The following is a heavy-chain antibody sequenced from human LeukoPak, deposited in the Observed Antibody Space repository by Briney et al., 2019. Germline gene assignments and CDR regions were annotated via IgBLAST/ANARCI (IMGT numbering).Heavy chain of an antibody. J-gene: IGHJ4*02. D-gene: IGHD1-26*01. CDR3: ARTQSQSGSYRYYFGY. CDR1: GGSVGSAGYY. CDR2: IYYIRNT. V-gene: IGHV4-61*08. Sequence: PSETLSLTCTVSGGSVGSAGYYWSWIRQPPGGGLEWIGYIYYIRNTNYNPSLKSRVTMSLDPSKNQFSLKLNSVTAADTAVYYCARTQSQSGSYRYYFGYWGQGTQVTVCS.